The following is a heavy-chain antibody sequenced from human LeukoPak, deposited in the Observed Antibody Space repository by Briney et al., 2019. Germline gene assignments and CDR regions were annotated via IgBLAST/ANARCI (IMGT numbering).Heavy chain of an antibody. J-gene: IGHJ5*02. CDR1: GGSLSSGSYY. V-gene: IGHV4-61*02. CDR2: IYTSGST. Sequence: PSQALSLTCTVPGGSLSSGSYYGSWIRQPAGKGLEWLGRIYTSGSTNYNSSLKSRVTISVDTSKNQFSLKLSSVTAADTAVYYCAREVDYSPPDQFEWFDPWGQGTLVTVSS. CDR3: AREVDYSPPDQFEWFDP. D-gene: IGHD2-15*01.